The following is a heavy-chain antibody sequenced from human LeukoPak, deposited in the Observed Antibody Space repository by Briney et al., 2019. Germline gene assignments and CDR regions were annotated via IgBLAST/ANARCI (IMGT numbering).Heavy chain of an antibody. J-gene: IGHJ4*02. CDR2: TYYSGST. CDR3: ARDPGSGDSSGDFDY. CDR1: GGSLSSYH. D-gene: IGHD3-10*01. Sequence: SETLSLTCTVSGGSLSSYHGSWIRQPPGKGLEWIGYTYYSGSTNYNPSLKSRVTISVDTSKNQFSLKLSSVTAADTAVYYCARDPGSGDSSGDFDYWGQGTLVTVSS. V-gene: IGHV4-59*01.